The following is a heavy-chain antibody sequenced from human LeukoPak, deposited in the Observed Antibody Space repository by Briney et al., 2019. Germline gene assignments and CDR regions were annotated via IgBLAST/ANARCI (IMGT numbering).Heavy chain of an antibody. CDR1: GFTFSSYW. CDR2: INSDGSST. Sequence: GGSLRLSCAASGFTFSSYWMHWVRQAPGKGLLWVSRINSDGSSTSYADSVKGRFTISRDNSKNTLYLQMNSLRAEDTAVYYCARVWMGLWFRSESYMDVWGKGTTVTISS. CDR3: ARVWMGLWFRSESYMDV. V-gene: IGHV3-74*01. J-gene: IGHJ6*03. D-gene: IGHD3-10*01.